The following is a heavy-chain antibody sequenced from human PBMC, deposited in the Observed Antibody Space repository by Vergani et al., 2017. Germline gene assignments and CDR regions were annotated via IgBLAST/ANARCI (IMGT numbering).Heavy chain of an antibody. D-gene: IGHD1-26*01. J-gene: IGHJ4*02. V-gene: IGHV3-23*01. CDR1: GFTFSSYA. CDR2: ISGSGGST. Sequence: EVQLLESGGGLVQPGGSLRLSCAASGFTFSSYAMSWVRQAPGKGLEWVSAISGSGGSTYYADSVKGRFTISRDNSKNTLYLQMNSLRAEDTAVYYCAKDPVSSVGSTPGAYFDYWGQGTLVTVSS. CDR3: AKDPVSSVGSTPGAYFDY.